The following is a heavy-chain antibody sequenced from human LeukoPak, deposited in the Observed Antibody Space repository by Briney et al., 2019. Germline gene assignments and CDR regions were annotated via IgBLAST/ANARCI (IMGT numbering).Heavy chain of an antibody. J-gene: IGHJ4*02. CDR1: GFTLDNYN. D-gene: IGHD6-13*01. Sequence: PGGCLRLFCAASGFTLDNYNMNSARQAPGKGLEWVSSISSGTNYIFEADSVKGRFTVSKDTALSSLSLQMNSLRADDTAVYYCARSAGGNYFDYWDQGTLVTVSS. V-gene: IGHV3-21*01. CDR2: ISSGTNYI. CDR3: ARSAGGNYFDY.